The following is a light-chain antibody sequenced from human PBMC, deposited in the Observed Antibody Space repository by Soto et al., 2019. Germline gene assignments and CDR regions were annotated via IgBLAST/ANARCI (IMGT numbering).Light chain of an antibody. CDR3: QQYKSYPWT. CDR1: QSNSGG. Sequence: ESQMTKSPSTLSASGGDRVTLTCRASQSNSGGLAWDQQKPGKAPKRLIDVASRLDSGGPSRFSGSGAGTEVTLTNSSLQPDDCATYYCQQYKSYPWTFGQGTKLEI. J-gene: IGKJ1*01. V-gene: IGKV1-5*01. CDR2: VAS.